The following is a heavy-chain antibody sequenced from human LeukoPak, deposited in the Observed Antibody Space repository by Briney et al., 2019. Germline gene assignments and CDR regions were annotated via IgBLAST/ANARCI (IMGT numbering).Heavy chain of an antibody. CDR2: IYSSGST. Sequence: GGSLRLSCAASGFTVSSNYMSWVRQAPGKGLEWVSVIYSSGSTYYADSVKGRFTISRDNSKNTLYLQMNSLRAEDTAVYYCARGEYGDYGDYWGQGTLVTVSS. D-gene: IGHD4-17*01. CDR1: GFTVSSNY. V-gene: IGHV3-66*01. J-gene: IGHJ4*02. CDR3: ARGEYGDYGDY.